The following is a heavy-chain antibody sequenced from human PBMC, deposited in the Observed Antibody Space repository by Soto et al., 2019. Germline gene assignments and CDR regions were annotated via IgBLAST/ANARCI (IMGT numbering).Heavy chain of an antibody. J-gene: IGHJ5*02. CDR3: ARDMHAGFTHYFDP. CDR1: GASIHSDGFY. D-gene: IGHD1-26*01. CDR2: IHSGGAT. Sequence: TSETLSLTCTVSGASIHSDGFYWGWIRQSPGKGLAWMATIHSGGATYYNPSFRSRVTISIDTSKNQLSLKMTSMTAADTAVYYCARDMHAGFTHYFDPWGQGTLVTVSS. V-gene: IGHV4-39*07.